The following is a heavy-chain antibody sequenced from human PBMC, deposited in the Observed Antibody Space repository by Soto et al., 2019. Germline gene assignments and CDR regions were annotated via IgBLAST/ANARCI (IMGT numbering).Heavy chain of an antibody. CDR2: ISSSGDTT. Sequence: PGGSLRLSCAASGFSFSTYEMNWVRQAPGKGLEWVSYISSSGDTTYYADSVKGRFTISRDNAKNSLYLQMSSLRAEDTAVYFCARDSPMDVWGQGTTVTVSS. CDR1: GFSFSTYE. V-gene: IGHV3-48*03. J-gene: IGHJ6*02. CDR3: ARDSPMDV.